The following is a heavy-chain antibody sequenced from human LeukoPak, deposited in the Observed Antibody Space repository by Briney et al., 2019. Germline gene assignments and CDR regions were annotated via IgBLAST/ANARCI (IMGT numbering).Heavy chain of an antibody. CDR3: AKSFDDYGDYADPDY. CDR1: GFTFSSYA. V-gene: IGHV3-23*01. Sequence: PGGSLRLSCAASGFTFSSYAMSWVRQAPGKGLEWVSAISGSGGSTYYADSVKGRFTVSRDNSKNTLYLQMNSLRAEDTAVYYCAKSFDDYGDYADPDYWGQGTLVTVSS. J-gene: IGHJ4*02. CDR2: ISGSGGST. D-gene: IGHD4-17*01.